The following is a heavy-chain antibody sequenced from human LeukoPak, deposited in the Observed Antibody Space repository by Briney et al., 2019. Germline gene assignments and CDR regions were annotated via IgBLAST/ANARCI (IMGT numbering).Heavy chain of an antibody. CDR2: INHGGST. Sequence: PSETLSLTCAVYGGSFSGDFWSWIRQSPGKGLEWIGEINHGGSTTYNPSLQSRVTMSVDTSTNQISLKLSSVTAADTAVYFCARGRVSSSSWQSVYYYYLYMDVWGKGSTVTVSS. CDR3: ARGRVSSSSWQSVYYYYLYMDV. V-gene: IGHV4-34*01. J-gene: IGHJ6*03. CDR1: GGSFSGDF. D-gene: IGHD6-13*01.